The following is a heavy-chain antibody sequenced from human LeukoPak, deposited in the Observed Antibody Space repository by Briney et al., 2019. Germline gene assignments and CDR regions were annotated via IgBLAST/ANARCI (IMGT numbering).Heavy chain of an antibody. V-gene: IGHV3-30*18. CDR1: GFTFSSYG. CDR2: ISYDGSNK. CDR3: AKDNRGSGSYLDY. J-gene: IGHJ4*02. D-gene: IGHD3-10*01. Sequence: GRSLRLSCAASGFTFSSYGMHWVRQAPGKGLEWVAVISYDGSNKYYADSVKGRFTISRDNSKSTLYLQMNSLRAEDTAVYYCAKDNRGSGSYLDYWGQGTLVTVSS.